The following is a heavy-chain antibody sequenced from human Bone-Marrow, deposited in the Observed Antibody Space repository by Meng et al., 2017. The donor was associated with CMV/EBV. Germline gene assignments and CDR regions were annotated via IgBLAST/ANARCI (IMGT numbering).Heavy chain of an antibody. Sequence: GGSLRLSCAASGFTFSSYWMSWVRQAPGKGLEWVANIKQDGSEKYYVDSVKGRFTISRDNAKNSLYLQMNSLRAEDTAVYYCARAAYSSSWYPYYFDYWGQGTLVTFSS. J-gene: IGHJ4*02. CDR3: ARAAYSSSWYPYYFDY. CDR1: GFTFSSYW. D-gene: IGHD6-13*01. CDR2: IKQDGSEK. V-gene: IGHV3-7*01.